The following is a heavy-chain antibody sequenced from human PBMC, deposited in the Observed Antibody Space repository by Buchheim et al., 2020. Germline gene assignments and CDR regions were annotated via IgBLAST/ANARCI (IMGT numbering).Heavy chain of an antibody. Sequence: EVQLVESGGGLVQPGGSLRLSCAASGFTFSSYSMNWVRQAPGKGLEWVSYISSSSSTIYYADSVKGRFTISRDNAKNSLYLQMNSLRAEDTAVYHCARDSVWSQGGYYYHYGMDVWGQGTT. CDR1: GFTFSSYS. D-gene: IGHD2-8*02. CDR2: ISSSSSTI. V-gene: IGHV3-48*01. J-gene: IGHJ6*02. CDR3: ARDSVWSQGGYYYHYGMDV.